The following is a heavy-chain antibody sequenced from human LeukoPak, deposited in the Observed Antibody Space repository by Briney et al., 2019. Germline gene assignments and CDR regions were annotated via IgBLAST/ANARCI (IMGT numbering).Heavy chain of an antibody. Sequence: GGSLRLSCAASGFTFSSYAMHWVRQAPGKGLEWVAVISYDGCNKYYADSVKGRFTISRDNSKNTLYLQMNSLRAEDTAVYYCAREGDGYNLDYWGQGTLVTVSS. CDR3: AREGDGYNLDY. CDR2: ISYDGCNK. V-gene: IGHV3-30-3*01. D-gene: IGHD5-24*01. CDR1: GFTFSSYA. J-gene: IGHJ4*02.